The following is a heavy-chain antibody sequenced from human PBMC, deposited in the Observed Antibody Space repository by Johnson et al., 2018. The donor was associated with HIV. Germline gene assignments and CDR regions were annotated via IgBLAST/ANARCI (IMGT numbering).Heavy chain of an antibody. Sequence: QVQLVESGGGVVQPGRSLRLSCAASGFTFSSYGMHWVRQAPGKGLEWVAVISYDGSNKYYADSVKGRFTISRDNSKNTLYLQMNSLRAEEPAGYYCAKDIEGSSWWTPHDPDDAFDIWGQGTMVTVSS. CDR3: AKDIEGSSWWTPHDPDDAFDI. CDR1: GFTFSSYG. D-gene: IGHD6-13*01. V-gene: IGHV3-30*18. J-gene: IGHJ3*02. CDR2: ISYDGSNK.